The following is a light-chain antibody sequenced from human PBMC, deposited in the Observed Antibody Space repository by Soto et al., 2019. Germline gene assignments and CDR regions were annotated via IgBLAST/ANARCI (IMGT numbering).Light chain of an antibody. CDR3: QQRSNWPT. Sequence: EIVLTQSPATLSLSPGERATLSCRDSQSFNNYLAWYQQKPGQAPRLLIYDASNRATGIPARFSGSGSGTDFTLTITSLEPEDFAVYYFQQRSNWPTFGLGTKVDIK. CDR1: QSFNNY. J-gene: IGKJ3*01. V-gene: IGKV3-11*01. CDR2: DAS.